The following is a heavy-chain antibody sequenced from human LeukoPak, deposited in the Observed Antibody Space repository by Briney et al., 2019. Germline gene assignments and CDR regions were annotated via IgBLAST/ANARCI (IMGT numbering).Heavy chain of an antibody. V-gene: IGHV1-18*01. CDR1: GYTFTSYG. D-gene: IGHD2-15*01. CDR2: ISAYNGST. Sequence: GASVKVSCKASGYTFTSYGISWVRQAPGQGLEWMGWISAYNGSTNYAQKLQGRVTMTTDTSTSTAYMELRSLRSDDTAVYYCARALPGYCSGGSCYSEWFDPWGQGTLVTVSS. CDR3: ARALPGYCSGGSCYSEWFDP. J-gene: IGHJ5*02.